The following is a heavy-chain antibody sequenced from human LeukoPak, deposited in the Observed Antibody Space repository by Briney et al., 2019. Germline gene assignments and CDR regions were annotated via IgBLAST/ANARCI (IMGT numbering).Heavy chain of an antibody. D-gene: IGHD2-2*02. CDR1: GYTFTGYY. CDR3: ARAGCSSTSCHRWGGYYYYYMDV. V-gene: IGHV1-2*02. J-gene: IGHJ6*03. Sequence: ASVKVSCKASGYTFTGYYMHWVRQAPGQGLEWMGWINPNSGGTNYAQKFQGRVTMTRDTSISTAYMELSRLRSDDTAVYYCARAGCSSTSCHRWGGYYYYYMDVWGKGTTVTVSS. CDR2: INPNSGGT.